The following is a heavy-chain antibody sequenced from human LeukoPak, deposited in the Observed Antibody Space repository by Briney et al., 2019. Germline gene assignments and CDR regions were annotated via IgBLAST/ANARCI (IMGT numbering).Heavy chain of an antibody. V-gene: IGHV4-4*07. CDR2: IYTSGST. D-gene: IGHD6-19*01. CDR3: ARDRSGWYGQEY. J-gene: IGHJ4*02. CDR1: GGSISTYY. Sequence: TSETLSLTCTVSGGSISTYYWSWIRQPAGKGLEWIGRIYTSGSTNYNPSLKSRVTISLDKSENQFSLNLSSVTAADTAVYYCARDRSGWYGQEYWGQGTLVTVSS.